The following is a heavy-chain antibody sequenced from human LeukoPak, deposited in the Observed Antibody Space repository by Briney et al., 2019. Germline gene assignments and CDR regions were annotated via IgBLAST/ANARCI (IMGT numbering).Heavy chain of an antibody. V-gene: IGHV4-39*07. CDR2: IYYSGST. Sequence: SETLSLTCTVSGGSISSSSYYWGWIRQPPGKGLEWIGSIYYSGSTYYNPSLKSRVTISVDTSKNQFSLKLSSVTAADTAVYYCAREWTYYEPPFDYWGQGTLVTVSS. J-gene: IGHJ4*02. CDR3: AREWTYYEPPFDY. CDR1: GGSISSSSYY. D-gene: IGHD3-3*01.